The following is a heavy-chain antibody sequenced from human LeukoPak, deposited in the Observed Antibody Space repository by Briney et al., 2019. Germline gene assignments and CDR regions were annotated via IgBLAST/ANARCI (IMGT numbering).Heavy chain of an antibody. CDR2: ISSSSSYI. Sequence: GGSLRLSCAASRFTFSSYSMNWVRQAPGKGLEWVSSISSSSSYIYYADSVKGRFTISRDNAKNSLYLQMNSLRAEDTAVYYCAKDLGGYSYGRNYYYYYMDVWGKGTTVTVSS. D-gene: IGHD5-18*01. CDR1: RFTFSSYS. V-gene: IGHV3-21*04. J-gene: IGHJ6*03. CDR3: AKDLGGYSYGRNYYYYYMDV.